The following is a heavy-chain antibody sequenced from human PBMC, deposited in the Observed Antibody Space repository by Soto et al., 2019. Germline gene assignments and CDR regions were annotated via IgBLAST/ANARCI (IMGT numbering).Heavy chain of an antibody. CDR3: ARAIWGSYRESYYFDY. CDR2: INHSGST. V-gene: IGHV4-34*01. D-gene: IGHD3-16*02. Sequence: SETLSLTCAVYGGSFSGYYWSWIRQPPGKGLEWIGEINHSGSTNYNPSLKSRVTISVDTSKNQFSLKLSSVTAADTAVYYCARAIWGSYRESYYFDYWGQGTLVTVSS. CDR1: GGSFSGYY. J-gene: IGHJ4*02.